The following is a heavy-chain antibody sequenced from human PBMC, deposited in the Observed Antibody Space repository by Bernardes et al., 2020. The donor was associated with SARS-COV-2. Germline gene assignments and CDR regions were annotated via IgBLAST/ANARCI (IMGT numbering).Heavy chain of an antibody. Sequence: SETLSLICTVSGGSISSSSYYWGWIRQPPGKGLEWIGSIYYSGSTYYNPSLKSRVTISVDTSKNQFSLKLSSVTAADTAVYYCARHGGDSETFQHWGQGTLVTVSS. CDR3: ARHGGDSETFQH. CDR2: IYYSGST. CDR1: GGSISSSSYY. V-gene: IGHV4-39*01. J-gene: IGHJ1*01. D-gene: IGHD2-21*02.